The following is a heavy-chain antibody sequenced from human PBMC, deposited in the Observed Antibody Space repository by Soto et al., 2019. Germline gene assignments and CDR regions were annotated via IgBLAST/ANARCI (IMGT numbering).Heavy chain of an antibody. CDR2: ISYDGSKK. D-gene: IGHD6-13*01. CDR1: GFTFSSYA. V-gene: IGHV3-30*04. CDR3: AKGGPFSIAAAGTQ. J-gene: IGHJ4*02. Sequence: GSLRLSCAASGFTFSSYAMHWVRQAPGKGLEWVAVISYDGSKKYYADSVKGRFTVSRDNSKNTLYLQMNSLRVEDTAVYYCAKGGPFSIAAAGTQWGQGTLVTVSS.